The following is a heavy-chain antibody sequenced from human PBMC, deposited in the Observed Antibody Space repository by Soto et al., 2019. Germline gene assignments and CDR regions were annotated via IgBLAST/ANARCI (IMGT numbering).Heavy chain of an antibody. J-gene: IGHJ6*02. D-gene: IGHD3-3*01. CDR2: MNPNSGNT. CDR1: GYTFPSYD. CDR3: ARGPRYDFWSGSPGGMDV. V-gene: IGHV1-8*01. Sequence: SGEVSFRASGYTFPSYDINWVRQATGQGLEWMGWMNPNSGNTGYAQKFQGRVTMTRNTPISTAYMELSSLRSEDTAVYYCARGPRYDFWSGSPGGMDVWGQGTTVTVSS.